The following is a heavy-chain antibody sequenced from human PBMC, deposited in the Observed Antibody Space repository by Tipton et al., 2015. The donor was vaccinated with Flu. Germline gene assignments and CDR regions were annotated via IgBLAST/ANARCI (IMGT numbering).Heavy chain of an antibody. V-gene: IGHV4-38-2*01. Sequence: TLSLTCAVSGDSISSDYYWGWIRQFPGKGLEWIGTVSRTGDSIYNPSLKSRVTISVDTSKTQFSLNLSSVTAADTAVYYCARLTYYYGSGTSDYWGQGTLVTVSS. CDR2: VSRTGDS. CDR3: ARLTYYYGSGTSDY. CDR1: GDSISSDYY. D-gene: IGHD3-10*01. J-gene: IGHJ4*02.